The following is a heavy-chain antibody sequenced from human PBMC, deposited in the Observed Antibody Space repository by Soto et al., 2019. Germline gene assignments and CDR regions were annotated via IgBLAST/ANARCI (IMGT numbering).Heavy chain of an antibody. V-gene: IGHV5-51*01. CDR1: GYSFTSYW. D-gene: IGHD2-15*01. Sequence: GESLKISCKGSGYSFTSYWIGWVRQMPGKGLEWMGIIYPGDSDTRYSPSFQGQVTISADKSISTAYLQWSSLKASDTAMYYCARHDVEVVVAATPGAGLLTGYYMDVWGKGTTVTVSS. J-gene: IGHJ6*03. CDR3: ARHDVEVVVAATPGAGLLTGYYMDV. CDR2: IYPGDSDT.